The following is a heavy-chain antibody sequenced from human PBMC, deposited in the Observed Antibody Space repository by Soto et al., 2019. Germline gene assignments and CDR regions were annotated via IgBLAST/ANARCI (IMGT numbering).Heavy chain of an antibody. V-gene: IGHV3-7*03. J-gene: IGHJ6*02. D-gene: IGHD2-21*02. Sequence: GGSLRLSCAAPGFTFSTYFMSWVRQAPGKGLEWVANIKQDGGEKYYVDSVKGRFIISRDNAKNSVYLQMSSLRAEDTAVYYCARVGMTANYYYYGMDVWGQGTTVTVSS. CDR2: IKQDGGEK. CDR3: ARVGMTANYYYYGMDV. CDR1: GFTFSTYF.